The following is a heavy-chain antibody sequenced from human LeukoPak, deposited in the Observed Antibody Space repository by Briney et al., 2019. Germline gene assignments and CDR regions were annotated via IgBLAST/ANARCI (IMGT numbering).Heavy chain of an antibody. D-gene: IGHD6-13*01. CDR1: GGSISSYY. V-gene: IGHV4-4*07. CDR2: IFTSGST. CDR3: ARVPYVGSWYVTPSTKRPNDY. J-gene: IGHJ4*02. Sequence: NPSETLSLTCTVSGGSISSYYWSWIRQPAGKGLEWIGRIFTSGSTNYNPSLKSRVTMSVDTSKNQFSLKLSSVTAADTAVYYCARVPYVGSWYVTPSTKRPNDYWGQGTLVTVSS.